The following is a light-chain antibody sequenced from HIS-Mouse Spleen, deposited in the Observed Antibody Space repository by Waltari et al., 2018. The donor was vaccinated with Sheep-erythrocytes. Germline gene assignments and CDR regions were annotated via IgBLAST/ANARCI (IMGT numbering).Light chain of an antibody. Sequence: EIVFIQSSATLSLSPGERATLSCRASQSVSSYLAWYQQKPGQAPRLLIYDASNRATGIPARFSGSGSGTDFTLTISSLEPEDFAVYYCQQRSNWYTFGQGTKLEIK. CDR1: QSVSSY. CDR2: DAS. CDR3: QQRSNWYT. V-gene: IGKV3-11*01. J-gene: IGKJ2*01.